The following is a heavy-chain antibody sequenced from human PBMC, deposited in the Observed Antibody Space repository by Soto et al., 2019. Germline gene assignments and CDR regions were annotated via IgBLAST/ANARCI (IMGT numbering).Heavy chain of an antibody. Sequence: QLQLQESGSGLVKPSQTLSLTCAVSGGSISSGGYSWSWIRQPPGKGLEWIGYIYHSGSTYYNPSLKRRVTISVDRSKNQFSLKLSSVTAADTAVYYCARDGVEYSSSSGGFDPWGQGTLVTVSS. CDR1: GGSISSGGYS. J-gene: IGHJ5*02. D-gene: IGHD6-6*01. V-gene: IGHV4-30-2*01. CDR2: IYHSGST. CDR3: ARDGVEYSSSSGGFDP.